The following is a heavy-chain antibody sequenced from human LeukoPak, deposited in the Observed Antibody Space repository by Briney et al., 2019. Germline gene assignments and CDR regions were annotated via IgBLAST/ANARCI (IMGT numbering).Heavy chain of an antibody. D-gene: IGHD6-25*01. V-gene: IGHV4-34*01. J-gene: IGHJ4*02. CDR2: INHSGST. CDR1: GGSFSGYY. Sequence: SETLSLTCAVYGGSFSGYYWSWIRQPPGKGLEWIGEINHSGSTNYNPSLKSRVTTSVDTSKNQFSLKLSSVTAADTAVYYCARVGSSGYDYWGQGTLVTVSS. CDR3: ARVGSSGYDY.